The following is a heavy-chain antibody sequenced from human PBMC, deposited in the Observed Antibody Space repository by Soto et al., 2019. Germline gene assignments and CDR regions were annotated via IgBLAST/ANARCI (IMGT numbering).Heavy chain of an antibody. CDR2: ISWNSGSI. CDR3: AKDGLPDYYYYMDV. D-gene: IGHD2-15*01. J-gene: IGHJ6*03. Sequence: DVQLVESGGGLVQPGRSLRLSCAASGFTFDDYAMHWVRQAPGKGLEWVSGISWNSGSIGYADSVKGRFTISRDNAKNSLYLQMNSLRAEDTALYYCAKDGLPDYYYYMDVWGKGTTVTVSS. V-gene: IGHV3-9*01. CDR1: GFTFDDYA.